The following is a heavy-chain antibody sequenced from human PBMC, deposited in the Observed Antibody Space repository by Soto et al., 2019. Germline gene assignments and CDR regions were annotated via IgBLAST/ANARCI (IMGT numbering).Heavy chain of an antibody. CDR1: GFTFSSYW. CDR3: ARGRGGSIPWFDP. D-gene: IGHD2-21*01. CDR2: INSDGSSK. V-gene: IGHV3-74*01. Sequence: EVQLVESGGGLVQPGGSLRLSCAASGFTFSSYWMHWVRQAPGKRLVWVSRINSDGSSKSYPDSVKGRFTIARDNAKNRRYLQINSLRAEVTAVSYCARGRGGSIPWFDPWGQGTLVTVSS. J-gene: IGHJ5*02.